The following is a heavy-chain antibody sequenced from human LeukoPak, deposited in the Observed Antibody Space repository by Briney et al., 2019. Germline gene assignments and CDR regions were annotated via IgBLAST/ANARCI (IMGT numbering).Heavy chain of an antibody. Sequence: SETLSLTCTVSGGSISSGTYYWSWIRQPAGKGLEWIGRFYTSGSTNYNPSLKSRVTISVDTSKNQFSLKLNSVTAADTAVYYCARDYGGNSRKNWYFDLWGRGTLVTVSS. D-gene: IGHD4-23*01. CDR3: ARDYGGNSRKNWYFDL. J-gene: IGHJ2*01. CDR1: GGSISSGTYY. V-gene: IGHV4-61*02. CDR2: FYTSGST.